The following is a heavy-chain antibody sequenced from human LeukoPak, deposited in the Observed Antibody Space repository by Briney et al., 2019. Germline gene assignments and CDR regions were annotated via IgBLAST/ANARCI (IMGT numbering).Heavy chain of an antibody. CDR1: GFTFSSYA. D-gene: IGHD1-26*01. Sequence: SGGSLRLSCAASGFTFSSYAMSWVRQAPGKGLEWVSTISGSGGYTYYADSVKGRFTISRDNSKNTLYLQMDSLRAEDTAVYYCAKRTSQLVGTPTGRVLDDWGQGTLATVSS. J-gene: IGHJ1*01. CDR2: ISGSGGYT. V-gene: IGHV3-23*01. CDR3: AKRTSQLVGTPTGRVLDD.